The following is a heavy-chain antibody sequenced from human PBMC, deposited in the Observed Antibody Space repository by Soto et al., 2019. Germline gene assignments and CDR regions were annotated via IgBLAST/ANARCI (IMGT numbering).Heavy chain of an antibody. Sequence: QVQLQESGPGLVKPSETLPLTCTVSGDSMSKYYWSWIRLPTGKGLEWLGRIYTSGSTNYNPSLKSRVNMSIDTSNNHVSLHLKAVTAADAAVYYCARTVGAAYYFDVWGQGALVTVSS. J-gene: IGHJ4*02. CDR1: GDSMSKYY. D-gene: IGHD1-26*01. V-gene: IGHV4-4*07. CDR2: IYTSGST. CDR3: ARTVGAAYYFDV.